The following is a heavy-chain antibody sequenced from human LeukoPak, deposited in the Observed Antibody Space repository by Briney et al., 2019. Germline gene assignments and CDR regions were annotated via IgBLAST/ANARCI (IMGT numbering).Heavy chain of an antibody. CDR3: ARVPLGSQIDSSGYYFPDY. CDR1: GGTFSSYA. V-gene: IGHV1-69*01. CDR2: IIPIFGTA. D-gene: IGHD3-22*01. Sequence: ASVKVSCKASGGTFSSYAISWVRQAPGQGLEWMGGIIPIFGTANYAQKFQGRVTITADESTSTAYMELSSLRSEDTAVYYCARVPLGSQIDSSGYYFPDYWGQGTLVTVSS. J-gene: IGHJ4*02.